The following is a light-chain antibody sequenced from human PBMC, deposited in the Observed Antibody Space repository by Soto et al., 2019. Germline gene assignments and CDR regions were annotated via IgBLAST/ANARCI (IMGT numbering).Light chain of an antibody. CDR3: QQSYSTPPWT. CDR2: AAS. V-gene: IGKV1-39*01. Sequence: DIQMTQSPSSLSASVADRVTITCRASQSISSYLHWYQQKPGKAPKLLIYAASSLQSGVPSRFSGSGSVTDFTLTISSLQPEDFATYYCQQSYSTPPWTFGQGTKVDIK. J-gene: IGKJ1*01. CDR1: QSISSY.